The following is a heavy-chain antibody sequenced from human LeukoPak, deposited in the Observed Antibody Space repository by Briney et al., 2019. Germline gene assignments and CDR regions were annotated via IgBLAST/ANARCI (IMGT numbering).Heavy chain of an antibody. D-gene: IGHD6-19*01. V-gene: IGHV7-4-1*02. Sequence: ASVKVSCKASGYTFTTYAINWVRQAPGQGLEWMGWINTNTGNPTYAQVFTGRFVFSLDTSVNTAYLQISSLKAEDTAVYYCARDPVRGQWLAEDYWGQGTLVTVSS. CDR1: GYTFTTYA. CDR2: INTNTGNP. J-gene: IGHJ4*02. CDR3: ARDPVRGQWLAEDY.